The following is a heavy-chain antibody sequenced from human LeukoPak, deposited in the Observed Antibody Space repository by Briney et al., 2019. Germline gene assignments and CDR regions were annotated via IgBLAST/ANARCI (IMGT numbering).Heavy chain of an antibody. V-gene: IGHV4-61*02. Sequence: PSETLSLTCTVSGGSISSSSYYWSWVRQPAGKGLEWIGRIYASGSTNYNPSLKSRVTMSVDTSKNQFSLKLSSVTAADTAVYYCARGWGYMDVWGKGTTVTVSS. CDR3: ARGWGYMDV. CDR1: GGSISSSSYY. CDR2: IYASGST. D-gene: IGHD1-26*01. J-gene: IGHJ6*03.